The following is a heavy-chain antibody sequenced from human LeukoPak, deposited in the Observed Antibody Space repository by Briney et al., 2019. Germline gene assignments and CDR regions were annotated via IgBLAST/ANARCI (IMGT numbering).Heavy chain of an antibody. V-gene: IGHV4-4*02. CDR2: INHSGST. J-gene: IGHJ4*02. Sequence: SETLSLTCAVSGGSISSSNWWSWVRQPPGKGLEWSGEINHSGSTNYNPSLNSRVTISVNTSKNQFSLKLSSVTAADTAVYYCARRKINMVRGLILKGYFDFWGQGTLVTVSS. CDR1: GGSISSSNW. CDR3: ARRKINMVRGLILKGYFDF. D-gene: IGHD3-10*01.